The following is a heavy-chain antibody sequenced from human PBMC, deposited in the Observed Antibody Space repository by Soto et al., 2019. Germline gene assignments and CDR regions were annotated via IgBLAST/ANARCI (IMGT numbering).Heavy chain of an antibody. Sequence: QLQLQESGPGLVKPSETLSLTCTVSGGSISSSDFYWGWLRQTPGKGLECIGSMYYSGTTYYNPSLKSRVTISVDTSKNQFTLKLISVTAADTAVYYCAVVDSTGNWFDPGGEGALVTVSS. CDR3: AVVDSTGNWFDP. D-gene: IGHD6-25*01. J-gene: IGHJ5*02. V-gene: IGHV4-39*01. CDR2: MYYSGTT. CDR1: GGSISSSDFY.